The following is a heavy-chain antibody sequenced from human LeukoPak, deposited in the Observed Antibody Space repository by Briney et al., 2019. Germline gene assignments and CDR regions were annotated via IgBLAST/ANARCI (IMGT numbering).Heavy chain of an antibody. D-gene: IGHD2-15*01. CDR1: GYTFTSYG. Sequence: ASVKVSCKASGYTFTSYGISRVRQAPGQGLEWMGWISGYNGNTNYAQKFQGRVTMTTDTSTSTAYMEVRSLRSDDTAVYYCARDQFLLGYCSGGRGCRRAYYFDYWGQGTLVTVSS. CDR2: ISGYNGNT. CDR3: ARDQFLLGYCSGGRGCRRAYYFDY. J-gene: IGHJ4*02. V-gene: IGHV1-18*01.